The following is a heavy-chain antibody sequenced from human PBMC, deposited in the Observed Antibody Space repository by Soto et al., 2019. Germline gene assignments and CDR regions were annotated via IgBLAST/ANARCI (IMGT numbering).Heavy chain of an antibody. CDR2: ISGSGGST. CDR1: GFTFSSYA. J-gene: IGHJ4*02. V-gene: IGHV3-23*01. CDR3: VKDRAVAEVNYFDY. Sequence: EVQLLESGGGLVQPGGSLRLSCAASGFTFSSYAMSWDRQAPGKGLEWVSAISGSGGSTYYADSVKGRFTISRDNSKNTLYLQMNSLRAEDTAVYYCVKDRAVAEVNYFDYWGEGTLVTVSS. D-gene: IGHD6-19*01.